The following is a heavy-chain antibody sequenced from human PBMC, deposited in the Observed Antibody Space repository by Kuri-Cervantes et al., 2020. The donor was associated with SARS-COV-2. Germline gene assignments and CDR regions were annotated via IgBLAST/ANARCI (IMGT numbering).Heavy chain of an antibody. V-gene: IGHV3-33*08. CDR1: GFTFSSYW. D-gene: IGHD1-7*01. J-gene: IGHJ3*02. CDR2: IWYDGSNK. Sequence: GGSLRLSCAASGFTFSSYWMHWVRQAPGKGLEWVAVIWYDGSNKYYADSVKGRFTISRDNSKNTLYLQMNSLRAEDTAVYYCYITGTTGGDAFDIWGQGTMVTVSS. CDR3: YITGTTGGDAFDI.